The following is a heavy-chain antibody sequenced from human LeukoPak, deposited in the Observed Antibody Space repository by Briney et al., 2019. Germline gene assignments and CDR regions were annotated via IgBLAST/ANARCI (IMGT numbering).Heavy chain of an antibody. J-gene: IGHJ4*02. CDR3: ARRSGDYVWGSHHYHFDY. CDR2: INHSGST. V-gene: IGHV4-34*01. D-gene: IGHD3-16*02. CDR1: GGSFSGYY. Sequence: PSETLSLTCAVYGGSFSGYYWSWIRQPPGKGLEWIGEINHSGSTNYNPSLKSRVTISVDTSRNQFSLKLSSVTAADTAVYYCARRSGDYVWGSHHYHFDYWGQGTLVTVSS.